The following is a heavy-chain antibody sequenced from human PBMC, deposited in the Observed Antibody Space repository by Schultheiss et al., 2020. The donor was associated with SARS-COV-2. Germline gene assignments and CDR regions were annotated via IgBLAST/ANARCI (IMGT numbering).Heavy chain of an antibody. D-gene: IGHD4-23*01. V-gene: IGHV3-9*01. CDR3: ARVETVATFFDY. Sequence: GGSLRLSCAASGFTFDDYAMHWVRQAPGKGLEWVSGISWNSGSIGYADSVKGRFTISRDNSKNTLSLQMNSLRAEDTAVYYCARVETVATFFDYWGQGTLVTVSS. CDR1: GFTFDDYA. J-gene: IGHJ4*02. CDR2: ISWNSGSI.